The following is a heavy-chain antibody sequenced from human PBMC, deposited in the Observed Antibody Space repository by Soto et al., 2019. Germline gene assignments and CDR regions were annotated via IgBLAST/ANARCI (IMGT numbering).Heavy chain of an antibody. D-gene: IGHD6-19*01. Sequence: QVQLVQSGAEVKKPGSSVKVSCKASGGTFSSYSISWVRQAPGQGLEWMGRIIPILGIANYAQKLQGRVTITADKSTSTAYMELSSLRSEGTAVYYCARGAAGIAVAGPSYYFDYWGQGTLVTVSS. CDR3: ARGAAGIAVAGPSYYFDY. J-gene: IGHJ4*02. V-gene: IGHV1-69*02. CDR1: GGTFSSYS. CDR2: IIPILGIA.